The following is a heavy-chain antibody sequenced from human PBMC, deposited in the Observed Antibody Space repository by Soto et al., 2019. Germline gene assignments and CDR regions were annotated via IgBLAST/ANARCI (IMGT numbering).Heavy chain of an antibody. V-gene: IGHV3-64*01. J-gene: IGHJ4*02. D-gene: IGHD6-19*01. CDR3: ATSGYSSGWYHDY. CDR2: ISSNGGST. CDR1: GFTFRGYA. Sequence: WGPLRVSCPVLGFTFRGYAISWVRQVPGKGLEYVSAISSNGGSTNYANSVKGRFTISRDNSKNTLYLQMGSLRAEDMAVYYCATSGYSSGWYHDYWGQGTLVTVSS.